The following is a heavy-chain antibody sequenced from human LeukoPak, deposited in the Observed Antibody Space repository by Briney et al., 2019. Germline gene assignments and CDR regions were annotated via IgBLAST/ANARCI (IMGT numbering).Heavy chain of an antibody. J-gene: IGHJ4*02. Sequence: GGSLRLSCAASGFTFSSYAMHWVRQAPGKGLEGVAVISYDGSNKYYADSVKGRFTISRDNSKNTLYLQMNSLRAEDTAVYYCARESLTYYYDSSGYYWDYWGQGTLVTVSS. D-gene: IGHD3-22*01. CDR3: ARESLTYYYDSSGYYWDY. CDR2: ISYDGSNK. V-gene: IGHV3-30*04. CDR1: GFTFSSYA.